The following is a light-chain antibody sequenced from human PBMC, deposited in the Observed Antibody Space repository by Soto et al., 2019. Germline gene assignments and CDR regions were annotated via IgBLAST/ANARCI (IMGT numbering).Light chain of an antibody. Sequence: EIVLTQSPGTLSLSPGERATLSCRASQSVGSIYLAWYQQKPGQAPRLLIYGVSNRATGIPDRFSGSGSGTDFTLTISRLEAEAFAVYYCQHYAGSPPWTFGQGTKVEL. J-gene: IGKJ1*01. CDR3: QHYAGSPPWT. CDR2: GVS. CDR1: QSVGSIY. V-gene: IGKV3-20*01.